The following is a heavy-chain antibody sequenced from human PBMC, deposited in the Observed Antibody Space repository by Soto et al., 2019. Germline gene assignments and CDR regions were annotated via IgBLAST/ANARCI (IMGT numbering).Heavy chain of an antibody. CDR2: IRPRGDGA. J-gene: IGHJ6*02. CDR3: VYYCAKSNYGGDDYFQYGLDV. Sequence: ASVKVSCKASGSSLNNYFVSWVRQAPGQGLEWMGMIRPRGDGAAHARKFQGRVTMTREMSTNTAYLELSGLRSDDTADDTAVYYCAKSNYGGDDYFQYGLDVWGQGTTVTVSS. CDR1: GSSLNNYF. V-gene: IGHV1-2*02. D-gene: IGHD2-21*02.